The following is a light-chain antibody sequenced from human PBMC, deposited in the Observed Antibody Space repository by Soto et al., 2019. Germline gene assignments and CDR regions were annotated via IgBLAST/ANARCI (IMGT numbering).Light chain of an antibody. V-gene: IGKV3-15*01. CDR1: QSVNIY. CDR3: KQYNNWPPIT. CDR2: GTS. J-gene: IGKJ5*01. Sequence: EIVMTQSPATLSVSPWERATLSCRASQSVNIYLAWYQQKPGQAPRLLLYGTSTRAAGIPARFSGRGSGTEFTFTISSLQSEDFAVYHCKQYNNWPPITFGQGTRLEIK.